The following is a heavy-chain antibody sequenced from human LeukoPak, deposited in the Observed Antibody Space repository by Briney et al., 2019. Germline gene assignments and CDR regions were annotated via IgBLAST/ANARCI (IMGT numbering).Heavy chain of an antibody. CDR2: ISSSSSYI. J-gene: IGHJ4*02. Sequence: PGGSLRLSCAASGFTFGSYSMNWVRRAPGKGLEWVSSISSSSSYIYYADSVKGRFTISRDNAKNSLYLQMNSLRAEDTAVYYCARVTNYDILTGYLDYWGQGTLVTVSS. V-gene: IGHV3-21*01. CDR3: ARVTNYDILTGYLDY. D-gene: IGHD3-9*01. CDR1: GFTFGSYS.